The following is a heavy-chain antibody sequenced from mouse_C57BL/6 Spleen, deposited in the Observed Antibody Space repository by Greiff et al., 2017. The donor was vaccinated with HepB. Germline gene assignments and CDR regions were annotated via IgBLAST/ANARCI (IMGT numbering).Heavy chain of an antibody. CDR3: AKKLHYGGAMDY. CDR1: GFSLTSYG. D-gene: IGHD1-2*01. Sequence: VKLMESGPGLVQPSQSLSITCTVSGFSLTSYGVHWVRQSPGKGLEWLGVIWRGGSTDYNAAFMSRLSITKDNSKSQVFFKMNSLQADDTAIYYCAKKLHYGGAMDYWGQGTSVTVSS. V-gene: IGHV2-5*01. J-gene: IGHJ4*01. CDR2: IWRGGST.